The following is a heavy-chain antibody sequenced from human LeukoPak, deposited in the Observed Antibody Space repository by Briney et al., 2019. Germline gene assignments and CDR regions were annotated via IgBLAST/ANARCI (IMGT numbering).Heavy chain of an antibody. CDR3: ARHNELGWYAGRWFDS. CDR2: IYYSGST. Sequence: SETLSLTCTVSGGSISSSSYYWGWILQPPGKGLEWIGSIYYSGSTYYNPSLKSRATISVDTSKNQFSLKLSSVTAADTAVYYCARHNELGWYAGRWFDSWGQGTLVTVSS. D-gene: IGHD6-19*01. V-gene: IGHV4-39*07. J-gene: IGHJ5*01. CDR1: GGSISSSSYY.